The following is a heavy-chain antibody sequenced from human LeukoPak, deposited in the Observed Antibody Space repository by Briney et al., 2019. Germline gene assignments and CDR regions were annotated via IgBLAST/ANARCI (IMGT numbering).Heavy chain of an antibody. CDR3: ARFSPNENHGDYAFDY. D-gene: IGHD4-17*01. CDR2: MNPNSGDS. J-gene: IGHJ4*02. Sequence: ASVKVSCKASGYTFTNYDINWMRQTIGQGLQWIGWMNPNSGDSGYAQELQGRVTMTRDTSISTAYMELSSLTSEDTALYFCARFSPNENHGDYAFDYWGQGTPVTVSS. V-gene: IGHV1-8*01. CDR1: GYTFTNYD.